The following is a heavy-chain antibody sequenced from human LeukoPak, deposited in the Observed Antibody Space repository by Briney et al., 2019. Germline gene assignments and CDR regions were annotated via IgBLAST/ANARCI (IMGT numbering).Heavy chain of an antibody. J-gene: IGHJ4*02. CDR3: AKDLTRIAAAGTSDY. Sequence: TGGSLRLSCAASGFTHSDYHMRWIRQAPEKGREGVSYISSRGSKIYYADTVKGRFTISRDNSKNTLYLQMNSLRAEDTAVYYCAKDLTRIAAAGTSDYWGQGTLVTVSS. CDR2: ISSRGSKI. V-gene: IGHV3-11*04. CDR1: GFTHSDYH. D-gene: IGHD6-13*01.